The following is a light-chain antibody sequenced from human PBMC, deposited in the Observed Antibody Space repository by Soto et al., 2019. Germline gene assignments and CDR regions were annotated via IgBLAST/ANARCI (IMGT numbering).Light chain of an antibody. J-gene: IGKJ3*01. CDR3: QQVDSYPRT. CDR1: QAIDSN. V-gene: IGKV1-9*01. CDR2: SAS. Sequence: IQLTQSPSSLSASVGDTVTITCRASQAIDSNFAWYQQRPGTAPKLLIYSASTLHSGVPSRFSGSGSGTDFTLTISSLQPEDFATYYCQQVDSYPRTFGRGTTVEI.